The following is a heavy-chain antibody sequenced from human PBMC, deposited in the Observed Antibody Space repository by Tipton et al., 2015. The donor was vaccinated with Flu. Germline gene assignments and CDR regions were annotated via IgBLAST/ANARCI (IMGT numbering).Heavy chain of an antibody. V-gene: IGHV3-48*03. CDR2: INPSGTTR. D-gene: IGHD3-16*01. CDR1: GFAFSSYE. CDR3: ARGFIRLCDY. Sequence: GSLRLSCAASGFAFSSYEMNWVRQAPGKGLEWISLINPSGTTRYYADSVKGRFTISRDNAGNSLFLQMDSLRAEDTAVYYCARGFIRLCDYWGQGTLVTVSS. J-gene: IGHJ4*02.